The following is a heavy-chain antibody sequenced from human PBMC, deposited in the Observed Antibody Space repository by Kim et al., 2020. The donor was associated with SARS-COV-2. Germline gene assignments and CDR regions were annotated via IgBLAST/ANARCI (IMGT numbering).Heavy chain of an antibody. CDR2: MYSDGTTT. J-gene: IGHJ6*03. CDR3: TTFEIVALHAAIGPYRYMDV. V-gene: IGHV3-74*01. CDR1: GFTFNNHW. Sequence: GGSLRLSCAASGFTFNNHWMHWVRQAPGKGLVWLSRMYSDGTTTSYADSVKGRFTISRDNAKNTLYLQMNSLRAEDTAVYYCTTFEIVALHAAIGPYRYMDVWGKGTTVTVSS. D-gene: IGHD2-2*01.